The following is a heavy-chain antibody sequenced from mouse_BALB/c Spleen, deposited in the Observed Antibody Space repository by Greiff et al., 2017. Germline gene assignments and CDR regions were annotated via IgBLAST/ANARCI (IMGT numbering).Heavy chain of an antibody. CDR2: IDPANGNT. CDR3: ARLGPFAY. J-gene: IGHJ3*01. D-gene: IGHD4-1*01. V-gene: IGHV14-3*02. Sequence: EVQLQQSGAELVKPGASVKLSCTASGFNITDTYMHWVKQRPEQGLEWIGRIDPANGNTKYDPKFQGKATITADTSSNTAYLQLSSLTSEDTAVYYCARLGPFAYWGQGTLVTVSA. CDR1: GFNITDTY.